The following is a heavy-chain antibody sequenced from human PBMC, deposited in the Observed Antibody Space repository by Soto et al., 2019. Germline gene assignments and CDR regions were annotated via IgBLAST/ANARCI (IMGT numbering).Heavy chain of an antibody. Sequence: VQLVQSAPEVKRPGASVKVSCRASGYTFTSYGLNWVRRASGQGLEWMGRIATHDGSAVSAQSLQGRLILTRDSFTNTAYMELGGLTSDDTGLYYCWRNDGDDSTNFWGQGTLVTVSS. D-gene: IGHD3-22*01. V-gene: IGHV1-18*04. CDR2: IATHDGSA. CDR3: WRNDGDDSTNF. J-gene: IGHJ4*02. CDR1: GYTFTSYG.